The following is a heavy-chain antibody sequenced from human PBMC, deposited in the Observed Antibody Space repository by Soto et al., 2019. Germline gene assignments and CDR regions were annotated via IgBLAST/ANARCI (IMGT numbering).Heavy chain of an antibody. D-gene: IGHD5-12*01. Sequence: SVKVSWKASGGTFSSYAISWVRQAPGQGLEWMGGIIPIFGTANYAQKFQGRVTITADESTSTAYMELSSLRSEDTAVYYCAREKMEATPNGMDVWGQGTTDTVSS. J-gene: IGHJ6*02. V-gene: IGHV1-69*13. CDR2: IIPIFGTA. CDR1: GGTFSSYA. CDR3: AREKMEATPNGMDV.